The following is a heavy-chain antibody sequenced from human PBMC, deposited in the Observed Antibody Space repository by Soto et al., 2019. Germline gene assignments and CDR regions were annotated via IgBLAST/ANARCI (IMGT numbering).Heavy chain of an antibody. CDR2: INAGNGNT. V-gene: IGHV1-3*01. D-gene: IGHD3-9*01. J-gene: IGHJ3*02. Sequence: ASVKVSCKASGYNFTSYAMHWVRQAPGKRLEWMGWINAGNGNTKYSQKFQGRVTITRYTSASTAYMELSSLRSEDTAVYYCARLTPGDAFDIWGQGTMVTVSS. CDR1: GYNFTSYA. CDR3: ARLTPGDAFDI.